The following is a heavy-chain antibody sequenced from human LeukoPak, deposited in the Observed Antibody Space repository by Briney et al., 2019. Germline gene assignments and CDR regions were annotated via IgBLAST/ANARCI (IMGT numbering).Heavy chain of an antibody. V-gene: IGHV1-18*01. J-gene: IGHJ4*02. Sequence: ASVKVSCKASGYTFTTYGISWVRQAPGQGLEWMGWISAYNGNTNYAQKLQGRVTMTTDTSTSTAYMGLRSLRSDDTAVYYCARSSPDYYDSSGNYPFDYWGQGTLVTVSS. CDR2: ISAYNGNT. CDR3: ARSSPDYYDSSGNYPFDY. CDR1: GYTFTTYG. D-gene: IGHD3-22*01.